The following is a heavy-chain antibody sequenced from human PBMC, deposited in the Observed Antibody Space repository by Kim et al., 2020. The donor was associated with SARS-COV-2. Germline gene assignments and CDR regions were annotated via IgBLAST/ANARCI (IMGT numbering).Heavy chain of an antibody. D-gene: IGHD3-10*01. CDR1: GGTFSSYA. J-gene: IGHJ6*02. CDR3: VGSGSYYPYYYYYGMDV. V-gene: IGHV1-69*13. Sequence: SVKVSCKASGGTFSSYAISWVRQAPGQGLEWMGGIIPIFGTANYAQKFQGRVTITADESTSTAYMELSSLRSEDTAVYYCVGSGSYYPYYYYYGMDVWGQGTTVTVSS. CDR2: IIPIFGTA.